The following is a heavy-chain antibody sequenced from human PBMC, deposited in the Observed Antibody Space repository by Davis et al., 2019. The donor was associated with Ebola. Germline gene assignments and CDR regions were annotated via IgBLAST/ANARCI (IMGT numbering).Heavy chain of an antibody. CDR1: GFTFSSYW. J-gene: IGHJ4*02. CDR3: ARTYSSGVLPY. V-gene: IGHV3-7*03. CDR2: IKQDGSEK. D-gene: IGHD6-19*01. Sequence: GESLKISCAASGFTFSSYWMSWVRQAPGKGLEWVANIKQDGSEKYYADSVKGRFTISRHNSKNTLYLQMNSLRAEDTAVYYCARTYSSGVLPYWGQGTLVTVSS.